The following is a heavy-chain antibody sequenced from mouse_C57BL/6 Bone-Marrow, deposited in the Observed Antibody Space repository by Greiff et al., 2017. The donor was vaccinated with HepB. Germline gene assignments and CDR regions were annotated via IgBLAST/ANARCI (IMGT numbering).Heavy chain of an antibody. J-gene: IGHJ1*03. CDR2: INPYNGGT. Sequence: VQLQQSGPVLVKPGASVKMSCKASGYTFTDYYMNWVKQSHGKSLEWIGVINPYNGGTSYNQKFKGKATLTVDKSSSTAYMELNSLTSEDSAVYYCARPYYYGSSYVRYFDVWGTGTTVTVSS. CDR3: ARPYYYGSSYVRYFDV. V-gene: IGHV1-19*01. D-gene: IGHD1-1*01. CDR1: GYTFTDYY.